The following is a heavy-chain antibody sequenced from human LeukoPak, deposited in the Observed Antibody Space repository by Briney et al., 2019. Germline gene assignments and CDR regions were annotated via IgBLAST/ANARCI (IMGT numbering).Heavy chain of an antibody. CDR3: ARVSPNTVTTLQYFDY. J-gene: IGHJ4*02. CDR2: ISGSGVST. Sequence: GGSLRLSCAASGFTFSSYDMHWVRQAPGKGLEWVSVISGSGVSTYYADSVKGRFTISRDNSKNTLYLHMNSLRAEDTAVYYCARVSPNTVTTLQYFDYWGQGTLVTVSS. V-gene: IGHV3-23*01. CDR1: GFTFSSYD. D-gene: IGHD4-17*01.